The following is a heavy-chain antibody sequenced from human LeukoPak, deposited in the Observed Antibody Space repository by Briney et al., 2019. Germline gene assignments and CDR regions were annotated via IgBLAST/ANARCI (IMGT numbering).Heavy chain of an antibody. CDR1: GGTFSSYA. J-gene: IGHJ4*02. D-gene: IGHD5-18*01. CDR3: ARSLSSMDTAMGYFDY. CDR2: IIPIFGTA. V-gene: IGHV1-69*13. Sequence: SVKVSCKASGGTFSSYAISWVRQAPGQGLEWMGGIIPIFGTANYAQKFQGRVTITADESTSTAYMELSSLRSEDTAVYYCARSLSSMDTAMGYFDYWGQGTLVTVSS.